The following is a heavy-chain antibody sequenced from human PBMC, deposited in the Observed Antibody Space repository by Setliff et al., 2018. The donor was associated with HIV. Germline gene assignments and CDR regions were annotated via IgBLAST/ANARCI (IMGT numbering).Heavy chain of an antibody. D-gene: IGHD4-4*01. V-gene: IGHV3-23*03. J-gene: IGHJ4*01. CDR3: VKGGDYTNPFDY. CDR2: IYSGDGTS. CDR1: GFTFSSYA. Sequence: GGSLRLSCAASGFTFSSYAMTWVRQAPGKGLEWVSVIYSGDGTSYYADSVKGRFTIFRDSSRNTLYLQMNSLRAEDTATYYCVKGGDYTNPFDYWGHGTLVTVSS.